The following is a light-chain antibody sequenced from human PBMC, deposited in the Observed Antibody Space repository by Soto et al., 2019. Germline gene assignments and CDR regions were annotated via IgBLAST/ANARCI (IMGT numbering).Light chain of an antibody. Sequence: QSVLTQPPSASGTPGQRVTISCSGSSSNIGSNTVNWYQQLPGTAPKLLLYSNSQRPSGVPDRLSRSKTGTSASLALSGPQSGEEADYYCAAWDDSLNGVVFGGGTKLTVL. J-gene: IGLJ2*01. CDR2: SNS. V-gene: IGLV1-44*01. CDR3: AAWDDSLNGVV. CDR1: SSNIGSNT.